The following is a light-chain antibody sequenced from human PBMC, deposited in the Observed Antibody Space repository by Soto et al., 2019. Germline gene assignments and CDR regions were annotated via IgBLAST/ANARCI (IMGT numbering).Light chain of an antibody. Sequence: QFVLTQPPSASGTPGQRVTISCSGSYSNIGTNDVNWYQQLPGSAPKLLVYRNKQRPSGVPDRFSGSRSGNSASLAIRGLQSEDEADYYCEVWDDSLNGRVFGGGTKVTVL. CDR3: EVWDDSLNGRV. CDR1: YSNIGTND. CDR2: RNK. V-gene: IGLV1-44*01. J-gene: IGLJ3*02.